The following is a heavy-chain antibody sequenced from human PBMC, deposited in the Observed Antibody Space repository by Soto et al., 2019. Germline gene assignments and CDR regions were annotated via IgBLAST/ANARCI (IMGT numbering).Heavy chain of an antibody. CDR1: GVTFSSYA. V-gene: IGHV1-69*06. D-gene: IGHD5-18*01. J-gene: IGHJ5*02. CDR3: GRDPGYSYGYGGVGGNWFDP. Sequence: QVQLVQSGAEVKKPGSSVKVSCQASGVTFSSYAISWVRQAPGQGLEWMGGIIPIFGTANYAQKFQGRVTFTANKSTGNAYMELSSLRSEDTAVYYCGRDPGYSYGYGGVGGNWFDPWGQGTLVTVSS. CDR2: IIPIFGTA.